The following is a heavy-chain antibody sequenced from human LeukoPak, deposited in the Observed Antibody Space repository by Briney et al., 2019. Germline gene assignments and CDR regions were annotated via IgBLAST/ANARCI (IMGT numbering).Heavy chain of an antibody. CDR3: AREQLWSGYDY. J-gene: IGHJ4*02. CDR2: IRYDASDK. V-gene: IGHV3-30*02. CDR1: GFTFSRHG. Sequence: GGSLRLSCAASGFTFSRHGMHWVRQAPGKGLEWVAFIRYDASDKYYADSAKGRFTISRDNSKNTLYLQMNSLRAEDTAVYYCAREQLWSGYDYWGQGTLVTVSS. D-gene: IGHD3-3*01.